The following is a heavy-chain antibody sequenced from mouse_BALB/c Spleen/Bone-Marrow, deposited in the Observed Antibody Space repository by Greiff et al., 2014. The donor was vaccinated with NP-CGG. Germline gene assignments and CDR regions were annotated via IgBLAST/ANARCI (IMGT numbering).Heavy chain of an antibody. J-gene: IGHJ4*01. CDR2: ISDGGSYT. D-gene: IGHD2-10*02. Sequence: VQLKESGGGLVKPGGSLKLSCAASGFTFSDYYMYWVRQTPEKRLEWVATISDGGSYTFYPDGVKGRFTISRDNGKNNLYLQMSSLQSEDTAMYYCTRSGKRYGAMDYWGQGTSVTVSS. V-gene: IGHV5-4*02. CDR1: GFTFSDYY. CDR3: TRSGKRYGAMDY.